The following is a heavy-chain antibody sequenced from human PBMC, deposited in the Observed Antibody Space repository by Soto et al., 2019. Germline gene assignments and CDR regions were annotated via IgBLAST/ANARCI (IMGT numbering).Heavy chain of an antibody. CDR2: INHSGST. J-gene: IGHJ3*02. CDR1: GGSFSGYY. CDR3: ARGGYYDSSGGLDAFDI. V-gene: IGHV4-34*01. D-gene: IGHD3-22*01. Sequence: KSSETLSLTCAVYGGSFSGYYWSWIRQPPGKGLEWIGEINHSGSTNYNPSLKSRVTISVDTSKNQFSLKLSSVTAADTAVYYCARGGYYDSSGGLDAFDIWGHGTMVTVSS.